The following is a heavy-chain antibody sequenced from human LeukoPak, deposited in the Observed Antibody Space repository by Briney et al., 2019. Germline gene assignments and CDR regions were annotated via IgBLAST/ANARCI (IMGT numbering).Heavy chain of an antibody. J-gene: IGHJ4*02. CDR3: ARGGYDYYFDY. Sequence: GASVKVSCRASGYAFIGSYMHWLRQAPGQGLKWMGWINPNSGGTSYPQRFQGRVTMTRDTSITTAYMELTSLRSDDTAVYYCARGGYDYYFDYWGQGTLVTVSS. CDR1: GYAFIGSY. D-gene: IGHD5-12*01. CDR2: INPNSGGT. V-gene: IGHV1-2*02.